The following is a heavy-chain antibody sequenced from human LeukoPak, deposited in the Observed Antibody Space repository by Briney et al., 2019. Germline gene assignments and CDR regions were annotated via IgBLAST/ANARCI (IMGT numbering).Heavy chain of an antibody. Sequence: GGSLRLSCAASGFIFSDYSLGWVRQAPGKGLEGVSAISGSGGSTYYADSVKGRFTISRDNSKNTLYLQMNSLRAEDTAVYYCAKDRIFAAAGYFDYWGQGTLVTVSS. CDR2: ISGSGGST. J-gene: IGHJ4*02. CDR1: GFIFSDYS. V-gene: IGHV3-23*01. CDR3: AKDRIFAAAGYFDY. D-gene: IGHD6-13*01.